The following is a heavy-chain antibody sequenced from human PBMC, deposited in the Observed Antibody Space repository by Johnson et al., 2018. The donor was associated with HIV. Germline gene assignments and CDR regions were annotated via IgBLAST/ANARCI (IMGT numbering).Heavy chain of an antibody. CDR1: GFTFSSYA. V-gene: IGHV3-13*01. CDR2: ICTAGDT. Sequence: VQLVESGGGVVQPGRSLRLSCAASGFTFSSYAMHWVRQATGKGLECVSTICTAGDTYYPGSVKGRFTVSREDAKNSLYLQMNSLRAGDTALYYCARAVCRGGRCYSHDAFDIWGQGTMVTVSS. CDR3: ARAVCRGGRCYSHDAFDI. D-gene: IGHD2-15*01. J-gene: IGHJ3*02.